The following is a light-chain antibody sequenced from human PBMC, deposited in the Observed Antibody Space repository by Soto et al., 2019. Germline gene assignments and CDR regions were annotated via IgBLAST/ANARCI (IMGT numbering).Light chain of an antibody. V-gene: IGLV2-11*01. CDR1: SSDVGGYNY. J-gene: IGLJ1*01. CDR3: CSYAGSRYV. Sequence: QSVLTQPRSVSGSPGQSVTISCTGTSSDVGGYNYVSWYQQHPGKAPKLMIYDVSKRPSGVPDRFSGSKSGNTASLTISGLQDEDEADYYCCSYAGSRYVFGTGTKLTVL. CDR2: DVS.